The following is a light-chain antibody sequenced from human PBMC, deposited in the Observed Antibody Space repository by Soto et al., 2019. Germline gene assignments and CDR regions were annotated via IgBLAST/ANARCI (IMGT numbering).Light chain of an antibody. CDR2: DAS. V-gene: IGKV3-11*01. CDR3: QQRSDWPPLT. Sequence: EIVLTQSPATLSLSPGERATLSCRASQSISYYLAWYQQRPGQAPRLLIYDASNRATGIPARFSGSGSGTDFTLTISSLEPEDFAVYYCQQRSDWPPLTCGGGTKVEIK. CDR1: QSISYY. J-gene: IGKJ4*01.